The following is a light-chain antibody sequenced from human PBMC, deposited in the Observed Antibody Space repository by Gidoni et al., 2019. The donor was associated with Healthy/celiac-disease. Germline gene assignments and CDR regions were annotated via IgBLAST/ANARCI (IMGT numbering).Light chain of an antibody. Sequence: DNVMTQTPPLLPVTPGEPASISCRSSQRLLHSNGYNYLDWYLQKPGQSPQLLIYLGSNRASGVPDRFSGSGSGTDFTLKISRVEAEDVGVYYCMQALQITFTFGPGTKVEIK. V-gene: IGKV2-28*01. CDR3: MQALQITFT. J-gene: IGKJ3*01. CDR1: QRLLHSNGYNY. CDR2: LGS.